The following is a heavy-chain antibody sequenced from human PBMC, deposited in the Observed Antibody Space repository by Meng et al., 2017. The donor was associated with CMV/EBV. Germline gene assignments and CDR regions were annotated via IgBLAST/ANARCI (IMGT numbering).Heavy chain of an antibody. CDR3: ARANLYYDFWSGKRLYYYGMDV. V-gene: IGHV4-34*01. Sequence: SETLSLTCAVYGGSFSGYYWSWIRQPPGKGLEWIGEINHSGITNYNPSLKSRVTISVDTSKNQFSLKLSSVTAADTAVYYCARANLYYDFWSGKRLYYYGMDVWGQGTTVTVSS. CDR1: GGSFSGYY. J-gene: IGHJ6*02. D-gene: IGHD3-3*01. CDR2: INHSGIT.